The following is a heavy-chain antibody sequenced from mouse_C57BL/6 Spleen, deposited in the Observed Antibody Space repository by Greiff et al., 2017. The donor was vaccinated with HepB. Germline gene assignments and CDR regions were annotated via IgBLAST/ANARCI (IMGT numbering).Heavy chain of an antibody. J-gene: IGHJ4*01. Sequence: VQLQQSGPELVKPGASVKISCKASGYAFSSSWMNWVKQRPGKGLEWIGRIYPGDGDTNYNGKFKGKATLTADKSSSTAYMQLRSLTSEDAEVYFCARDGNGAMDYWGQGTSVTVSS. D-gene: IGHD2-1*01. CDR2: IYPGDGDT. V-gene: IGHV1-82*01. CDR1: GYAFSSSW. CDR3: ARDGNGAMDY.